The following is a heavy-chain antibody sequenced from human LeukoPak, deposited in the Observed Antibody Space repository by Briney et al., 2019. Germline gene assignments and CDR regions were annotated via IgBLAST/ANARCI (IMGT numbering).Heavy chain of an antibody. CDR3: ARRLVLRYFDWLLLGYYYYYYMDV. V-gene: IGHV1-18*01. D-gene: IGHD3-9*01. CDR2: ISAYNGNT. CDR1: GYTFTSYG. Sequence: ASVKVSCKASGYTFTSYGISWVRQAPGQGLEWMGWISAYNGNTNYAQKLQGRVTMTTDTSTSTAYMELRSLRSDDTAVYYCARRLVLRYFDWLLLGYYYYYYMDVWGKGTTVTVSS. J-gene: IGHJ6*03.